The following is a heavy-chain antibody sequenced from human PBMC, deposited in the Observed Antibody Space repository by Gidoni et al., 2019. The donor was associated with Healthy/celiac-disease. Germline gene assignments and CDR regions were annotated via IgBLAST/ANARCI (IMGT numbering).Heavy chain of an antibody. V-gene: IGHV1-69*06. CDR3: ARSDITMVRGVSAHYNWFDP. D-gene: IGHD3-10*01. CDR2: IIPIFGTA. J-gene: IGHJ5*02. Sequence: QVQLVQSGAEVKKPGSSVKVSCKASGGPFSSYAISWVRQAPGQGLEWMGGIIPIFGTANYAQKFQGRVTITADKSTSTAYMELSSLRSEDTAVYYCARSDITMVRGVSAHYNWFDPWGQGTLVTVSS. CDR1: GGPFSSYA.